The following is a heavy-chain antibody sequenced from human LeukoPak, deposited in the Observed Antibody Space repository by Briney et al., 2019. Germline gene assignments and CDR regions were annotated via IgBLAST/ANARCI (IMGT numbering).Heavy chain of an antibody. CDR3: AKSPDFMVRGVMTYYFDC. V-gene: IGHV3-74*01. CDR2: INPDGTTT. D-gene: IGHD3-10*01. Sequence: PGGSLRLSCAASGFTFSNYWVHWVRQAPGMGLVWVSRINPDGTTTSYADSVKGRFTISRDNSKNTLYLQMNSLRAEDTAVYHCAKSPDFMVRGVMTYYFDCWGQGTLVTVSS. CDR1: GFTFSNYW. J-gene: IGHJ4*02.